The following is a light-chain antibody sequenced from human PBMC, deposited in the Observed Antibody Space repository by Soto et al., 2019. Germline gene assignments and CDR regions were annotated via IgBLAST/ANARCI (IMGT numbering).Light chain of an antibody. V-gene: IGKV1-39*01. Sequence: DIQMTQSPSSLSAFVGDRVTITCRASQGISTYLNWYQQKPGKAPKLLNYAASSLQSGVPSRFSGSGSETDFTLTISNLQPEDFATYSCQQSYSTTWTFGQGTKVEIK. CDR1: QGISTY. J-gene: IGKJ1*01. CDR3: QQSYSTTWT. CDR2: AAS.